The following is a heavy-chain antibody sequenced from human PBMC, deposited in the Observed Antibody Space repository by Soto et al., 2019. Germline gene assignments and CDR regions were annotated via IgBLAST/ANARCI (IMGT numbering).Heavy chain of an antibody. J-gene: IGHJ4*02. Sequence: ASVKVSCKTSGYTFSAYYVHWARRAPGRGFQWLGWINPSNEITTFSEFFQGRITMTRDTSTNTVHMELNRLTSDDTAVYYCMRGGWADSTIDYWGKGTQVTVSS. CDR2: INPSNEIT. CDR1: GYTFSAYY. CDR3: MRGGWADSTIDY. V-gene: IGHV1-2*02. D-gene: IGHD1-26*01.